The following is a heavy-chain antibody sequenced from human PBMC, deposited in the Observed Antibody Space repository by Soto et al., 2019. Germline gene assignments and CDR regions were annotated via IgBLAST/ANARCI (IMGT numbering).Heavy chain of an antibody. CDR3: ATEPKYGEIDY. V-gene: IGHV3-30-3*01. Sequence: QVQLVESGGGVVQPGRSLRLSCAASGFTFSSYAMHWVRQAPGKGLEWVAVISYDGSNKYYADSVKGRFTISRDNSKNTLYLQMNSLRAEDTAVYYCATEPKYGEIDYWGQGTLVTVSS. CDR1: GFTFSSYA. D-gene: IGHD4-17*01. J-gene: IGHJ4*02. CDR2: ISYDGSNK.